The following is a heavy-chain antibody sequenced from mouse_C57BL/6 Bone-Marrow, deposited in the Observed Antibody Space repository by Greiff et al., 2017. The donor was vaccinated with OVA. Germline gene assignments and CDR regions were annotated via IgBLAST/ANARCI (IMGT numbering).Heavy chain of an antibody. J-gene: IGHJ1*03. CDR1: GYTFTSYW. CDR2: IDPNSGGT. V-gene: IGHV1-72*01. Sequence: QVQLQQPGAELVKPGASVKLSCKASGYTFTSYWMHWVKQRPGRGLEWIGRIDPNSGGTKYNEKFKSKATLTVDKPSSTAYMQLSSLTSEDSAVYYSASSTTVVATPYWYFDVWGTGTTVTVSS. CDR3: ASSTTVVATPYWYFDV. D-gene: IGHD1-1*01.